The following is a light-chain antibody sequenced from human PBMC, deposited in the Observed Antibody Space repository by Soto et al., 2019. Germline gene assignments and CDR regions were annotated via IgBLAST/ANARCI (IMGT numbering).Light chain of an antibody. CDR1: QSISSY. CDR3: QQLNIYRYT. J-gene: IGKJ2*01. CDR2: AAS. V-gene: IGKV1-9*01. Sequence: DILLTQSPTFLSASLGDRVTLTCRASQSISSYLAWYQQKPGQAPKLLIYAASTLQSGVPPRFSGSGSGTEFTLTISRLQPEDFAAYYCQQLNIYRYTFVQGTKVEFK.